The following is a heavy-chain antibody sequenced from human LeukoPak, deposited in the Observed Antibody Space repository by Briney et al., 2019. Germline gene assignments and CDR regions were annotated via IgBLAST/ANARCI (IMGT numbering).Heavy chain of an antibody. CDR2: ISSSGSTI. J-gene: IGHJ3*02. V-gene: IGHV3-48*03. Sequence: TGGSLRLSCAASGFTFSSYEMNWVRQAPGKGLEWASYISSSGSTIYYADSVKGRFTISRDNAKNSLYLQMNSLRAEDTAVYYCARASYYYDSSGYLSDAFDIWGQGTMVTVSS. CDR3: ARASYYYDSSGYLSDAFDI. D-gene: IGHD3-22*01. CDR1: GFTFSSYE.